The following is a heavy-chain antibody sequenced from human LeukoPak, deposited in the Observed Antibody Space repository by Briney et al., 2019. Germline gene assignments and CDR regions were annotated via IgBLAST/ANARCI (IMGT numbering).Heavy chain of an antibody. D-gene: IGHD3-16*01. V-gene: IGHV3-74*01. CDR1: GISFSNYW. CDR3: ASAYTYVRLGDH. CDR2: TNLHGTTV. Sequence: GGSLRLSCAVSGISFSNYWMHWVRQAPGKGLVWVARTNLHGTTVDYADSVKGRFTISRDNAKNTLFLQMNSLRAEDTAVYYCASAYTYVRLGDHWGQGTLVTVSS. J-gene: IGHJ4*02.